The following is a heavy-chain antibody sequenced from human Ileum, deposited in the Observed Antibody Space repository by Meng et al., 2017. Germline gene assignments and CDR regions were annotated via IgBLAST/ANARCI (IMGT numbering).Heavy chain of an antibody. CDR1: RYTFTSYD. CDR2: MNPDSGNT. J-gene: IGHJ5*02. Sequence: QGQLVQSGAEVKKHGASVKVSCKASRYTFTSYDINWVRQASGQGLEWLGWMNPDSGNTGYAQKFQGRVTITRDTSRTTAYMELSSLRSEDTAVYYCARDYGGNSGWFDPWGQGTLVTVSS. D-gene: IGHD4-23*01. V-gene: IGHV1-8*01. CDR3: ARDYGGNSGWFDP.